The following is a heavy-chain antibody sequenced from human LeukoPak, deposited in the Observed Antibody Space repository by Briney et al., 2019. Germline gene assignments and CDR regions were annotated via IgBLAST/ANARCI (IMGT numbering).Heavy chain of an antibody. J-gene: IGHJ4*02. V-gene: IGHV3-23*01. Sequence: GGSLRLSCAASGFTFSSYAMSWVRQAPGKGLEWVSAISGSGGSTYHADSVKGRFTISRDNSKNTLYLQMNSLRAEDTAVYYCAKGWYYYDSSGYYDYWGQGTLVTVSS. CDR2: ISGSGGST. CDR3: AKGWYYYDSSGYYDY. D-gene: IGHD3-22*01. CDR1: GFTFSSYA.